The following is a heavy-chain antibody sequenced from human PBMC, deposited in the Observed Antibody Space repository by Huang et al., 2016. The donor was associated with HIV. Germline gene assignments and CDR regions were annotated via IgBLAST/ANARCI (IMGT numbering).Heavy chain of an antibody. J-gene: IGHJ4*02. Sequence: QVQLVQSGAEAKKPVASVKVSCKASGYTFSNYALNWVRQAPGHGPEWMGWMNPNSGNTGYARKFQGRVTMTRSTSISTAYMELSRLRFEDTAVYYCATLPPVNYGRSGGRVRDYWGQGSLVTVSS. V-gene: IGHV1-8*01. D-gene: IGHD2-15*01. CDR2: MNPNSGNT. CDR3: ATLPPVNYGRSGGRVRDY. CDR1: GYTFSNYA.